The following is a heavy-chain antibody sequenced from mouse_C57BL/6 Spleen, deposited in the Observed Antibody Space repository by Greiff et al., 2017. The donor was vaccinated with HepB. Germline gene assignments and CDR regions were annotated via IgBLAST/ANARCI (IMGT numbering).Heavy chain of an antibody. CDR2: IDPETGGT. CDR1: GYTFTDYE. Sequence: VKLMESGAELVRPGASVTLSCKASGYTFTDYEMHWVKQTPVHGLEWIGAIDPETGGTAYNQKFKGKAILTADKSSSTAYMELRSLTSEDSAVYYCTGGGDWGRGTLVGVSA. J-gene: IGHJ3*01. V-gene: IGHV1-15*01. CDR3: TGGGD.